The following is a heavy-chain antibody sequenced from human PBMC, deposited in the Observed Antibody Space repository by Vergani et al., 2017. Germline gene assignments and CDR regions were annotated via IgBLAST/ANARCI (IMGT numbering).Heavy chain of an antibody. V-gene: IGHV3-9*01. CDR2: ISWNSGSI. Sequence: EVQLVESGGGLVQPGRSLRLSCAASGFTFDDYAMHWVRQAPGKGLEWVSGISWNSGSIGYADSVKGRFTISRDNAKNSLYLQMNSLRAEDTALYYCAKDISGYYXMDVWGKGTTVTVSS. CDR3: AKDISGYYXMDV. CDR1: GFTFDDYA. D-gene: IGHD1-1*01. J-gene: IGHJ6*03.